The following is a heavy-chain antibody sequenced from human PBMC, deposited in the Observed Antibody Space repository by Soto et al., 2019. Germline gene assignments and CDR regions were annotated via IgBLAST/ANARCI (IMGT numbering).Heavy chain of an antibody. D-gene: IGHD3-22*01. Sequence: SGPTLVNPTQTLTLTCTFSGFSLSTSGVGVGWIRQPPGKALEWLALIYWNDDKRYSPSLKSRLTITKDTSKNQVVLTMTNMYPVDTATYYCAQRPLYDSSRTDAFEIWGRGTMVTVSS. CDR1: GFSLSTSGVG. CDR3: AQRPLYDSSRTDAFEI. CDR2: IYWNDDK. V-gene: IGHV2-5*01. J-gene: IGHJ3*02.